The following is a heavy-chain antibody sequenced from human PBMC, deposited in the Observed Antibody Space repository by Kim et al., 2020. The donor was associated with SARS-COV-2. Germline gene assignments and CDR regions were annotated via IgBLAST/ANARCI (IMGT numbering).Heavy chain of an antibody. D-gene: IGHD3-10*01. V-gene: IGHV3-23*01. CDR1: GFTFGSSA. CDR3: AKAGGSGELNYLDY. Sequence: GGSLRLSCAASGFTFGSSAMNWVRQAPGKGLEWVSVITGSGGNTYYADSVRGRFTISRDNSKNTLYLQLNSLRAEDTAVYFCAKAGGSGELNYLDYWGQGTPVHVSS. J-gene: IGHJ4*02. CDR2: ITGSGGNT.